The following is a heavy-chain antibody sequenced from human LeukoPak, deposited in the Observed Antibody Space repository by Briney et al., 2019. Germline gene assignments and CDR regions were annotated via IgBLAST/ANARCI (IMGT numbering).Heavy chain of an antibody. Sequence: SETLSLTCTVSGGSISSSSYYWGWIRQPPGKGLEWIGSISYSGTTYYNPSLQSRVTISVDTSKNQSSLKLSSVTAADTAVYYCARHYYDSSGSYYYFDYWGQGTLVTVSS. J-gene: IGHJ4*02. V-gene: IGHV4-39*01. CDR3: ARHYYDSSGSYYYFDY. CDR2: ISYSGTT. D-gene: IGHD3-22*01. CDR1: GGSISSSSYY.